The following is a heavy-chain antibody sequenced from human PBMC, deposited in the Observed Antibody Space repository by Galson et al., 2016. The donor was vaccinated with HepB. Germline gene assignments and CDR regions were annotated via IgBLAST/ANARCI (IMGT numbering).Heavy chain of an antibody. V-gene: IGHV4-34*01. CDR2: IDHTGST. Sequence: SETLSLTCAVYGGSFSGYYWSWIRQPPGKGLEWIGEIDHTGSTKKPSLKSRVTISLDTSKNQFSLKLSSVTAADTAVYYCARGKGRRGSIPVRFFDYWGQGTLVTVSS. CDR3: ARGKGRRGSIPVRFFDY. CDR1: GGSFSGYY. J-gene: IGHJ4*02. D-gene: IGHD6-6*01.